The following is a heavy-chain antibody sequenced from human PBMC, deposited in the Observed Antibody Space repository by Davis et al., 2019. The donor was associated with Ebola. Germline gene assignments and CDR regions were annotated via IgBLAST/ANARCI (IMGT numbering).Heavy chain of an antibody. Sequence: PGGSLRLSCAASGFTFSSYAMSWVRQAPGKGLEWVSAISGSGGSTYYADSVKGRFTISRDNAKNSLYLQMNSLRAEDTAVYYCARVVSDNSGDPFDYWGQGTLVTVSS. CDR3: ARVVSDNSGDPFDY. J-gene: IGHJ4*02. D-gene: IGHD3-22*01. CDR2: ISGSGGST. V-gene: IGHV3-23*01. CDR1: GFTFSSYA.